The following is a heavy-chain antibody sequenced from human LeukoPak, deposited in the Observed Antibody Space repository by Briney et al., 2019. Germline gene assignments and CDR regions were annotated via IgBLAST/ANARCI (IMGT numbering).Heavy chain of an antibody. CDR2: ISSGGGGI. V-gene: IGHV3-48*03. D-gene: IGHD4-17*01. J-gene: IGHJ4*02. CDR1: GFTCSSYE. CDR3: ARDGASHPSIYYFDY. Sequence: GGSLRLSCAASGFTCSSYEMNWVRQAPGKGLESVSYISSGGGGIFYAASVKGRFTISRDNAKNSLHLQMNSLRAEDTAVYYCARDGASHPSIYYFDYWGQGTLVTVSS.